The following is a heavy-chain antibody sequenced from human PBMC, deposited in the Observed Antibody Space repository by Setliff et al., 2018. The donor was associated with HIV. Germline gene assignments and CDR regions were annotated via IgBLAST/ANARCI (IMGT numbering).Heavy chain of an antibody. J-gene: IGHJ4*02. CDR3: ARGKLDSSSWPYFDN. CDR2: IYPGDSDT. CDR1: GYSFTSYW. Sequence: GESLKISCKGSGYSFTSYWIGWVRQMPGKGLEWMGIIYPGDSDTRYSPSFQGQVTISADKSISTAYLQWSSLKASDTAMYYCARGKLDSSSWPYFDNWGQGTLVTVSS. D-gene: IGHD6-13*01. V-gene: IGHV5-51*01.